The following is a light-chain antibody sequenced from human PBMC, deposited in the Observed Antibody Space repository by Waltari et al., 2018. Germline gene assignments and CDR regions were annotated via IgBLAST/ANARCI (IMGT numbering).Light chain of an antibody. CDR2: SAS. CDR3: YRHGGGWT. CDR1: QSVSSY. Sequence: VILTQSPATLSLSPGERATLSCRASQSVSSYLAWYQQKPGQAPRLLIHSASSRATGSPGRFSGSGSGAEFTLTISSLEPEDVGVYHCYRHGGGWTFGQGTKVEIK. V-gene: IGKV3-11*01. J-gene: IGKJ1*01.